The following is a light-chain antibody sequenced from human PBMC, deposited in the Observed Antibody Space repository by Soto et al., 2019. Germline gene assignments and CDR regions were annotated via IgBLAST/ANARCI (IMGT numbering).Light chain of an antibody. CDR3: QQYARSPWT. CDR1: QSVSSSY. V-gene: IGKV3-20*01. CDR2: GAS. J-gene: IGKJ1*01. Sequence: EIVLTQSPGTLSLSPGERATLSCRASQSVSSSYLAWYQQKPGQAPRLLIYGASSRATGIPDRFSGSGSGTDFTLTISRLEPEDFAVYYCQQYARSPWTSGHGTQVDIK.